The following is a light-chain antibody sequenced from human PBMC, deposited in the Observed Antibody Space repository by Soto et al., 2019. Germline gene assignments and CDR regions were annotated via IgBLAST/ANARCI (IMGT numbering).Light chain of an antibody. CDR1: SSDVGSYNL. CDR3: CSYAGSSTFV. Sequence: ALTQPASVSGSPGQSITISCTGTSSDVGSYNLVSWYQQHPGKAPKLMIYEVSKRPSGVSNRFSGSKSGNTASLTISGLQAEDEADYYCCSYAGSSTFVFGGGTKLTVL. J-gene: IGLJ2*01. V-gene: IGLV2-23*02. CDR2: EVS.